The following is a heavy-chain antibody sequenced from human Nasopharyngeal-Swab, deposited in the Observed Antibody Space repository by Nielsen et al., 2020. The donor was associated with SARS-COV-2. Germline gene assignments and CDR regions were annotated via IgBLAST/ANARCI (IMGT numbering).Heavy chain of an antibody. CDR3: ARDGQRNCSGGSCYHYYYYGMDV. D-gene: IGHD2-15*01. Sequence: GESLKISCAASGFTFSSYSMNWVRQAPGRGLEWVSYISSSSSTIYYADSVKGRFTISRDNAKNSLYLQMNSLRAEDTAVYYCARDGQRNCSGGSCYHYYYYGMDVWGQGTTVTVSS. V-gene: IGHV3-48*04. J-gene: IGHJ6*02. CDR1: GFTFSSYS. CDR2: ISSSSSTI.